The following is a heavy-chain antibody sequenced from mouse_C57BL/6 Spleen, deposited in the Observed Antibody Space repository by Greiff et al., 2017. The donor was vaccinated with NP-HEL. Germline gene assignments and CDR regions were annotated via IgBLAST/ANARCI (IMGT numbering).Heavy chain of an antibody. D-gene: IGHD2-1*01. Sequence: EVHLVESGGGLVKPGGSLKLSCAASGFTFSDYGMHWVRPAPEKGLEWVAYISSGSSTIYYADTVKGRFTISRDNAKNTLFLQMTSLRSEDTAMYYCARNGNGYAMDYWGQGTSVTVPS. CDR2: ISSGSSTI. J-gene: IGHJ4*01. CDR3: ARNGNGYAMDY. CDR1: GFTFSDYG. V-gene: IGHV5-17*01.